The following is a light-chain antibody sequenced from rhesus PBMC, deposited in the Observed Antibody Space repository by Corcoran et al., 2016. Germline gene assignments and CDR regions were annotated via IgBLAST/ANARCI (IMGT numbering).Light chain of an antibody. J-gene: IGKJ4*01. CDR2: DAS. Sequence: DIQLTQSPSSLSASVGDRVTITCRASQGISSSLAWYQQKSGKAPKLLIYDASNWQSGVPSRFSGSVSGTAFRLTISSLQPEDFGTYYCQQRNSYPLTFGGGTKVEIK. CDR3: QQRNSYPLT. V-gene: IGKV1-38*01. CDR1: QGISSS.